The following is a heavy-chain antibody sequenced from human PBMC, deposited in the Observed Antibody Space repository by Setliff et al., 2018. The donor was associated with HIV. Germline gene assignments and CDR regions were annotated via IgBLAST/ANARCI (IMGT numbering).Heavy chain of an antibody. J-gene: IGHJ3*02. V-gene: IGHV4-39*01. CDR2: LRPSGNT. CDR3: ARHWYSSSWYHVFDI. Sequence: SETLSLTCTVSGGPFSSSSYYWGWIRQPPGKGLEWIGSLRPSGNTYYNPSLKSRVTISVDTPKNQLSLKLTSVTAADTAVYYCARHWYSSSWYHVFDIWGQGTMVTVSS. CDR1: GGPFSSSSYY. D-gene: IGHD6-13*01.